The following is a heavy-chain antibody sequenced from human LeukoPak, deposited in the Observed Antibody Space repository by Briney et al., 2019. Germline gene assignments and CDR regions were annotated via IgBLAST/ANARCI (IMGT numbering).Heavy chain of an antibody. Sequence: GGSLRLSCAASGFTFSNYAMHWVRQAPGKGLEWVAFIPYDRSDTYYADSVKGRFTISRDNSKNTLYLQMNSLRPEDSAIYDCAKDRSWSWDYWGQGTLVTVSS. V-gene: IGHV3-30*02. D-gene: IGHD6-13*01. CDR1: GFTFSNYA. CDR3: AKDRSWSWDY. CDR2: IPYDRSDT. J-gene: IGHJ4*02.